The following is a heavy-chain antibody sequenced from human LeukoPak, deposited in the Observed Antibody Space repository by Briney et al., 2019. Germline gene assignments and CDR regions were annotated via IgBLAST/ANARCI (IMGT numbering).Heavy chain of an antibody. CDR1: GGTFSGYY. CDR3: ARGSSSGFDY. CDR2: INHSGST. D-gene: IGHD6-6*01. V-gene: IGHV4-34*01. J-gene: IGHJ4*02. Sequence: SETLSLTGAVYGGTFSGYYWSWIRQPPGKGLEWIGEINHSGSTNYNPSLKSRVTISVDTSKNPFSLKLSSVTAADTAVYYCARGSSSGFDYWGQGTLVTVSS.